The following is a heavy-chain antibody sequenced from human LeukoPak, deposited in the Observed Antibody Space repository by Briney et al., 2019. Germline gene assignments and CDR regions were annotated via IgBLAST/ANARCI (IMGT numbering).Heavy chain of an antibody. CDR3: ARDSPRPKPATAPYY. CDR2: IKQDGSEK. Sequence: GGSLRLSCVASGFTFNNYWMSWVRQAPGKGLEWVANIKQDGSEKNYVDSVKGRFTISRDNAKNSLYLQINNLTAEDTAIYYCARDSPRPKPATAPYYWGQGALLTVSS. D-gene: IGHD2-21*02. J-gene: IGHJ4*02. V-gene: IGHV3-7*05. CDR1: GFTFNNYW.